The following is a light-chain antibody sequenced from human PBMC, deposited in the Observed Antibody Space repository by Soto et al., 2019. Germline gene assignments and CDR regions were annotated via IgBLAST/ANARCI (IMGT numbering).Light chain of an antibody. CDR1: TSNIGSNT. V-gene: IGLV1-44*01. J-gene: IGLJ1*01. Sequence: QSVLTQPPSASGTAGQRVTISCSGSTSNIGSNTVNWYQQLPGTAPRTLIYSNNQRPSGVPDRFSGSKSGTSGSLAISGLLSEDEADYYCAAWDDGLNGDVFGTGTKVTV. CDR2: SNN. CDR3: AAWDDGLNGDV.